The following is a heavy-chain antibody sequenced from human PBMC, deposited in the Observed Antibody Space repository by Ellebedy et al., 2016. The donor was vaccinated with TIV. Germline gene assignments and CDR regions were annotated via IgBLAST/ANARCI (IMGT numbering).Heavy chain of an antibody. CDR1: GYRFSGFW. J-gene: IGHJ5*01. Sequence: GESLKISCQGSGYRFSGFWIGWVRQMPGKGLEWMGLICGGDSDARYNPSFQGKVTMSADKSINTAYLEWSTLKASDSAIYYCARLSASCGFYDWFDSWGQGTRVTVSS. CDR2: ICGGDSDA. D-gene: IGHD3-22*01. CDR3: ARLSASCGFYDWFDS. V-gene: IGHV5-51*01.